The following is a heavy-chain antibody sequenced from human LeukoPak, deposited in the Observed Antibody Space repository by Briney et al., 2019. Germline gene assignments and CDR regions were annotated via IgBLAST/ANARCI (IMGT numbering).Heavy chain of an antibody. CDR1: GFTFSDYV. J-gene: IGHJ4*02. V-gene: IGHV3-23*01. D-gene: IGHD6-13*01. CDR3: AKHRSSSSYAGFDY. CDR2: ISDRGGST. Sequence: TGGSLRLYCAASGFTFSDYVMNWMRQAPGKGLEWVSSISDRGGSTYYADSVKGRFTISRDYSKNTLYLQMKRLRAEATAVYSCAKHRSSSSYAGFDYWGQGTLVTVSS.